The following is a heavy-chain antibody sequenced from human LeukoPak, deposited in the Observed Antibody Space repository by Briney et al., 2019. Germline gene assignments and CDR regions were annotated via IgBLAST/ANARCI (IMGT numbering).Heavy chain of an antibody. CDR2: ISGSGGST. J-gene: IGHJ4*02. CDR3: AKDPTESGPTLGY. V-gene: IGHV3-23*01. Sequence: PGGSLRLSCAASGFTFSDYYMSWVRQAPGKGLEWVSAISGSGGSTYYADSVKGRFTISRDNSKNTLYLQMNSLRAEDTAVYYCAKDPTESGPTLGYWGQGTLVTVSS. CDR1: GFTFSDYY. D-gene: IGHD3-16*01.